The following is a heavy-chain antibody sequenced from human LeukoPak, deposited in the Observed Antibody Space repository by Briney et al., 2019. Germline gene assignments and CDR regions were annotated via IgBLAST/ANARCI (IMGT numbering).Heavy chain of an antibody. J-gene: IGHJ4*02. CDR1: GYTFTTYG. CDR2: ISGYNGNT. V-gene: IGHV1-18*01. D-gene: IGHD3-22*01. Sequence: ASVKVSCKASGYTFTTYGISWVRQAPGQGLEWMGWISGYNGNTNYAQRLQGRVTMTTDTSTSTAYMELRSLRSDDTAVYYCARGSTARYYHDSSGYYRGAVDYWGQGTLVTVSS. CDR3: ARGSTARYYHDSSGYYRGAVDY.